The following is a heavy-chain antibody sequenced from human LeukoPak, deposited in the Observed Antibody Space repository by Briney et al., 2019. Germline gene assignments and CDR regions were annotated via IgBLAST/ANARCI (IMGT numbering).Heavy chain of an antibody. D-gene: IGHD1-26*01. CDR1: GGSISSYY. V-gene: IGHV4-4*07. Sequence: KASETLSLTCTVSGGSISSYYWTWIRQPAGKGLEWIGRIYPSGSTNYNPSLESRVTMSVDTSKNQFSLKLSSVTAADTAVYYCARENSGSYREFDYWGQGTLVTVSS. CDR3: ARENSGSYREFDY. J-gene: IGHJ4*02. CDR2: IYPSGST.